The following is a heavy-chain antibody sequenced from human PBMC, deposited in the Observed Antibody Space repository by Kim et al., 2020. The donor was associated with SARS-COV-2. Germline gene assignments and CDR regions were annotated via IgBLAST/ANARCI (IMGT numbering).Heavy chain of an antibody. CDR3: ARERVYYGSGSYYTFGFDY. V-gene: IGHV3-30*04. CDR2: ISYDGSNK. D-gene: IGHD3-10*01. J-gene: IGHJ4*02. Sequence: GGSLRLSCAASGFTFSSYAMHWVRQAPGKGLEWVAVISYDGSNKYYADSVKGRFTISRDNSKNTLYLQMNRLRAEDTAVYYCARERVYYGSGSYYTFGFDYWGQGTLVTVSS. CDR1: GFTFSSYA.